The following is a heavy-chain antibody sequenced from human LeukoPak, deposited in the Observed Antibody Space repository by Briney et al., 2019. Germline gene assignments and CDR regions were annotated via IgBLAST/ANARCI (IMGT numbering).Heavy chain of an antibody. CDR2: INRKSGDT. V-gene: IGHV1-2*02. D-gene: IGHD2-8*01. Sequence: ASVKVSCKASGFTLIGHYLHWVRQAPGQGLQWRGLINRKSGDTKYAQNFQGRVTMTRDTSISTSYMELSSPRSDDTAVYYCATPWGCTRPDCPFLHWGQGTLVTVSS. J-gene: IGHJ4*02. CDR1: GFTLIGHY. CDR3: ATPWGCTRPDCPFLH.